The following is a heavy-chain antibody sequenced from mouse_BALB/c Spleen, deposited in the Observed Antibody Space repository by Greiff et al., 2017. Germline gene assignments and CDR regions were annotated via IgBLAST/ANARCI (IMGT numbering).Heavy chain of an antibody. J-gene: IGHJ3*01. CDR1: GFNIKDYY. CDR3: ARDDYVAWCAY. CDR2: IDPENGNT. V-gene: IGHV14-1*02. D-gene: IGHD2-4*01. Sequence: EVQLQQSGAELVRPGALVKLSCKASGFNIKDYYMHWVKQRPEQGLEWIGWIDPENGNTIYDPKFQGKASITADTSSNTAYLQLSSLTSEDTAVYYCARDDYVAWCAYWGQGTLVTVSA.